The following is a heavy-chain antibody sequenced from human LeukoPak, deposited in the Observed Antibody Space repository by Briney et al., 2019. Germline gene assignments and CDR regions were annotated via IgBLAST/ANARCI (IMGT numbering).Heavy chain of an antibody. J-gene: IGHJ1*01. CDR1: GFIFSNYG. CDR2: ISHDGRTE. V-gene: IGHV3-30*18. Sequence: GRSLRLSCAASGFIFSNYGMHWVRQAPGKGLEWVAVISHDGRTEFYADAVKGRFTISGDNSKNTLDLQMFSLRAEDTAVYYCTKEVTPYTSGWYFQHWGQGTLVTVSS. CDR3: TKEVTPYTSGWYFQH. D-gene: IGHD6-25*01.